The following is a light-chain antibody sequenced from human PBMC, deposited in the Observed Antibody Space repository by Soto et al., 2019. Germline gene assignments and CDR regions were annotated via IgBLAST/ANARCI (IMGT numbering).Light chain of an antibody. Sequence: DIVMTESPDSLGLCLCDGSAINCECSQSVLFTSNNKNYLAWYQQKPGQPPKLLLSWASARESGVPERFSGSGSGTLFTLSISSLQAEDVAVYYCQQYYTLPLTFGGGTKVDIK. CDR2: WAS. J-gene: IGKJ4*01. CDR1: QSVLFTSNNKNY. V-gene: IGKV4-1*01. CDR3: QQYYTLPLT.